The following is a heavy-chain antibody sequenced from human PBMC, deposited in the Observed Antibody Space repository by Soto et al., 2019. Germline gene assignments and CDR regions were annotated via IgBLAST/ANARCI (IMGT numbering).Heavy chain of an antibody. CDR3: AREGGLAYCGGDCLYNWFDP. D-gene: IGHD2-21*02. J-gene: IGHJ5*02. CDR1: GGSISSGDCY. Sequence: QVQLQESGPGLVKPSQTLSLTCTVSGGSISSGDCYWSWVRQHPGKGLEWIGYRSYSGSTYYNPSLKSRVTIVVDTSRNQFSLRLSSVTAADTAVYYCAREGGLAYCGGDCLYNWFDPWGQGTLVTVSS. CDR2: RSYSGST. V-gene: IGHV4-31*03.